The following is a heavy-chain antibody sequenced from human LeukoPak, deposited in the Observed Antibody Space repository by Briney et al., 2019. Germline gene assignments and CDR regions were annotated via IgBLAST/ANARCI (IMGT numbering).Heavy chain of an antibody. D-gene: IGHD3-22*01. V-gene: IGHV1-46*01. CDR3: ARDLTHRRNYDNSGYQIVPAF. J-gene: IGHJ4*02. CDR1: GYIFSSYY. Sequence: ASVKVSCKASGYIFSSYYMYWVRQAPGQGLEWMGIINPSGGSIRYAQKFQGRVTMTRDTSTSTAYIELRSLRSDDTAVYYCARDLTHRRNYDNSGYQIVPAFWGQGTLVTVSS. CDR2: INPSGGSI.